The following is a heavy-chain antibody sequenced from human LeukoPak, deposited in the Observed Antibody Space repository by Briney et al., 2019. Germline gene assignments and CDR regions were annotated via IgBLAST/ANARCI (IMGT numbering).Heavy chain of an antibody. J-gene: IGHJ4*02. CDR2: IYTSGST. V-gene: IGHV4-4*07. CDR1: GGSISSYY. Sequence: SETLSLTCTVSGGSISSYYWSWIRQPAGKGLEWIGRIYTSGSTNYNPSLKSRVTMSVDTSKNQFSLKLSSVTAADTAVYYCARDIYGGNSYYLDYWGQGTLVTVSS. CDR3: ARDIYGGNSYYLDY. D-gene: IGHD4-23*01.